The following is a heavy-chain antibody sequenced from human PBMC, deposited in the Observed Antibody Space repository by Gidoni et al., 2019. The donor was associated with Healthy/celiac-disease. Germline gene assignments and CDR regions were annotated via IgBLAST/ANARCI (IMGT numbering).Heavy chain of an antibody. D-gene: IGHD1-26*01. CDR1: GFTFSNAW. CDR3: TTDLSEGMGWELLPY. J-gene: IGHJ4*02. Sequence: EVQLVESGGGLVKPGGSLRLSCAASGFTFSNAWMSWVRPAPGKGLELVGRIKSKTDGGTTDYAAPVKGRFTISRDDSKNTLYLQMNSLKTEDTAVYYCTTDLSEGMGWELLPYWGQGTLVTVSS. V-gene: IGHV3-15*01. CDR2: IKSKTDGGTT.